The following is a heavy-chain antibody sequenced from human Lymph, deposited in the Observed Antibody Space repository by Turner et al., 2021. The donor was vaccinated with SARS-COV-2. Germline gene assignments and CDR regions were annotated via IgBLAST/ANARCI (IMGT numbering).Heavy chain of an antibody. CDR1: GFPFSSHG. J-gene: IGHJ6*02. CDR3: AREGDALAGGMDV. CDR2: RWYDGSNK. D-gene: IGHD2-15*01. Sequence: QVHLLDSGGGVVQPVSSLRSSCAASGFPFSSHGMHWVRREPGKGLEWGTVRWYDGSNKYYKDSVKGRVTISRDKSKNKLYLQMNSVRAEDTAVYYCAREGDALAGGMDVWGQGTTVTVSS. V-gene: IGHV3-33*01.